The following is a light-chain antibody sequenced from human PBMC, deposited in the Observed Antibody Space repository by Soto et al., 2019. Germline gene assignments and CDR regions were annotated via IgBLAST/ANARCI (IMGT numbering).Light chain of an antibody. CDR3: QQYNDWPPLT. CDR1: QSVSSN. CDR2: NTS. J-gene: IGKJ4*01. V-gene: IGKV3-15*01. Sequence: EIVMTQSPATLSVSPGERATLSCRASQSVSSNLAWYQQKPGQAPNLLIYNTSTRVTGIPARLSGSGSGTEFTLTISSLQAEDFAVYYCQQYNDWPPLTFGGGTRVDIK.